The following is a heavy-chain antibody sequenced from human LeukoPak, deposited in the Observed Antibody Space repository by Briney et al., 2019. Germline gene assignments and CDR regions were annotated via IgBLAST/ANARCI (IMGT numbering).Heavy chain of an antibody. J-gene: IGHJ4*02. CDR1: GGSVSSGSYY. V-gene: IGHV4-61*01. Sequence: TSETLPLTCTVSGGSVSSGSYYWSWIRQPPGKGLEWIGYIYYSGSTNYNPSLKSRVTISVDTSKNQFSLKLSSVTAADTAVYYCASSRGGFHYAIDYWGQGTLVTVSS. CDR2: IYYSGST. D-gene: IGHD3-22*01. CDR3: ASSRGGFHYAIDY.